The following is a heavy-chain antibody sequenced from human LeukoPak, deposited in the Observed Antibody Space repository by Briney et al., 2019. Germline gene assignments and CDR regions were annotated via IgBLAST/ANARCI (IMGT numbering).Heavy chain of an antibody. Sequence: GRSLRLSCAASGFTFSSYGMHWVRQAPGKGLEWVANIKQDGSEKYYVDSVKGRFTISRDNAKNSLYLQMNSLRAEDTAVYYCAKAAIAAAGLYYFDYWGQGTLVTVSS. J-gene: IGHJ4*02. V-gene: IGHV3-7*03. CDR1: GFTFSSYG. CDR2: IKQDGSEK. CDR3: AKAAIAAAGLYYFDY. D-gene: IGHD6-13*01.